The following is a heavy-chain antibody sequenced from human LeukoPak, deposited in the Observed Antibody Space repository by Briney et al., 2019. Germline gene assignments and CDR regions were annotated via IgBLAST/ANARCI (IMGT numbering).Heavy chain of an antibody. CDR2: IYYSGST. CDR1: GGSISSYY. CDR3: ARDSFNYYDSSGYYGAFDI. D-gene: IGHD3-22*01. J-gene: IGHJ3*02. V-gene: IGHV4-59*01. Sequence: SETLSLTCTVSGGSISSYYWSWIRQPPGKGLEWIGYIYYSGSTNYNPSLKSRVTISVDTSKNQFSLKLSFVTAADTAVYYCARDSFNYYDSSGYYGAFDIWGQGTMVTVSS.